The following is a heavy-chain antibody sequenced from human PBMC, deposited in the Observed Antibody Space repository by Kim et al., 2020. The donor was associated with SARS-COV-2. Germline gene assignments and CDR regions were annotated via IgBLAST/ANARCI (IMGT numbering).Heavy chain of an antibody. D-gene: IGHD3-22*01. CDR3: AARGDSSGYYYSDY. J-gene: IGHJ4*02. V-gene: IGHV1-58*01. Sequence: AQKFQERVTMTRDMSTSTAYMELSSLRSEDTAVYYCAARGDSSGYYYSDYWGQGTLVTVSS.